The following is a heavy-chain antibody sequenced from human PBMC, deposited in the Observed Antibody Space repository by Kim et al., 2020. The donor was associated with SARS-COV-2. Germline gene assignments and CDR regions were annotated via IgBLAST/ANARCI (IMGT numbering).Heavy chain of an antibody. V-gene: IGHV1-18*01. CDR2: ISAYNGNT. J-gene: IGHJ6*03. D-gene: IGHD6-13*01. CDR1: GYTFTSYG. CDR3: ARDAFQQLAPNYYYYYYMDV. Sequence: ASVKVSCKASGYTFTSYGISWVRQAPGQGLEWMGWISAYNGNTNYAQKLQGRVTMTTDTSTSTAYMELRSLRSDDTAVYYCARDAFQQLAPNYYYYYYMDVWGKGTTVTVSS.